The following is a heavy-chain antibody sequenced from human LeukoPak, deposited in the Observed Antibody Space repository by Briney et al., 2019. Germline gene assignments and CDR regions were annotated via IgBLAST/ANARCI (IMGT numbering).Heavy chain of an antibody. Sequence: XETLSLTCTVSGGSISSYYWSWIRQPAGKGLEWIGRIYTSGSTNYNPSLKSRVTISVDTSKNQFSLKLSSVTAADTAVYYCARDCLETGIDYWGQGTLVTVSS. J-gene: IGHJ4*02. CDR3: ARDCLETGIDY. V-gene: IGHV4-4*07. CDR1: GGSISSYY. CDR2: IYTSGST. D-gene: IGHD3-10*01.